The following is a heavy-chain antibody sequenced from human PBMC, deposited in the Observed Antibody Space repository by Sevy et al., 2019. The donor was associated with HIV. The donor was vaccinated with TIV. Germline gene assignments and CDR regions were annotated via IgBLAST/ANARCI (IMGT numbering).Heavy chain of an antibody. CDR1: GFNFRDFY. CDR2: ISRSGAAK. CDR3: SRDSSGEEFGFYYYYIDV. Sequence: GGSLRLSCAASGFNFRDFYMTWIRQAPGKGLEWVAYISRSGAAKYYADSVAGQFTISRDKAKNSMYLQMNSLRGDDAAIYFCSRDSSGEEFGFYYYYIDVWGKGTAVTVSS. D-gene: IGHD3-3*01. V-gene: IGHV3-11*04. J-gene: IGHJ6*03.